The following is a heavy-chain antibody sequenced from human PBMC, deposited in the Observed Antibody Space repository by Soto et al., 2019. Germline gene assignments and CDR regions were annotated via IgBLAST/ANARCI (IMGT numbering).Heavy chain of an antibody. Sequence: PGESLKISCKGSGYSFTSYWVGWVRQMPGKGLEWMGIIYPGDSDTRYSPSFQGQVTISADKSISTAYLQWSSLKASGTAMYYCARSGYYCSGGSCYSPYYYYGMDVWGQGTTVTVSS. CDR3: ARSGYYCSGGSCYSPYYYYGMDV. J-gene: IGHJ6*02. CDR1: GYSFTSYW. D-gene: IGHD2-15*01. CDR2: IYPGDSDT. V-gene: IGHV5-51*01.